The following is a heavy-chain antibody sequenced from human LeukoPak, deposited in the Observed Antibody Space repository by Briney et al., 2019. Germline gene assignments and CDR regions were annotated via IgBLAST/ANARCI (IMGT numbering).Heavy chain of an antibody. V-gene: IGHV3-21*01. J-gene: IGHJ4*02. CDR1: GFTFSSYS. CDR2: ISSSSSYI. D-gene: IGHD3-22*01. Sequence: GGSLRLSCAASGFTFSSYSMNWVRQAPGKGLGWVSSISSSSSYIYYADSVKGRFTISRDNAKNSLYLQMNSLRAEDTAVYYCARDPLSSGYYYREYYFDYWGQGTLVTVSS. CDR3: ARDPLSSGYYYREYYFDY.